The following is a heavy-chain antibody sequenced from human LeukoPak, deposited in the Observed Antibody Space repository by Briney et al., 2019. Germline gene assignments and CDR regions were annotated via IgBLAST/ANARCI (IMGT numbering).Heavy chain of an antibody. D-gene: IGHD5-18*01. J-gene: IGHJ6*02. CDR3: ARGPIQQWLYNGMDV. Sequence: GGSLRLSCTASEFTFGDHAMSWVRQAPGKGLEWVGFIRSRAYGGTTEYAPAVKGRFLISRDDSKSIAYLHMNSLKTENTAVYYCARGPIQQWLYNGMDVWGQGTTVSVSS. V-gene: IGHV3-49*04. CDR1: EFTFGDHA. CDR2: IRSRAYGGTT.